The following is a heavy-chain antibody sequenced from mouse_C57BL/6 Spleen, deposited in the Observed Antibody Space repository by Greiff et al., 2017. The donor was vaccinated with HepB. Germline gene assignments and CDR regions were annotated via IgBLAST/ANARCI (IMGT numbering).Heavy chain of an antibody. Sequence: EVQLQQSGPELVKPGASVKIPCKASGYTFTDYNMDWVKQSHGKSLEWIGDINPNNGGTIYNQKFKGKATLTVDKSSSTAYMELRSLTSEDTAVYYCARSIDYGSSPDYFDYWGQGTTLTVSS. D-gene: IGHD1-1*01. J-gene: IGHJ2*01. V-gene: IGHV1-18*01. CDR1: GYTFTDYN. CDR2: INPNNGGT. CDR3: ARSIDYGSSPDYFDY.